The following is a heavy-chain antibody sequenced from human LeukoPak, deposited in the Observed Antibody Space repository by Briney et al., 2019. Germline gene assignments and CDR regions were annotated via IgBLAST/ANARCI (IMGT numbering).Heavy chain of an antibody. V-gene: IGHV4-39*01. CDR3: ARQTGYYDILTGYYNGDAFDI. D-gene: IGHD3-9*01. Sequence: SETLSLTCTVSGGSISSSSYYWGWIRQPPGKGLEWIGSIYYSGSTYYNPSLKSRVTISVDTSKNQFSLKLSSVTAADTAVYYCARQTGYYDILTGYYNGDAFDIWGQGTMVTVSS. CDR1: GGSISSSSYY. CDR2: IYYSGST. J-gene: IGHJ3*02.